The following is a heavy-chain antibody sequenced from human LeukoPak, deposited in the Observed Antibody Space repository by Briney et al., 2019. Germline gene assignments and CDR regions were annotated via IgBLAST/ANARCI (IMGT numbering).Heavy chain of an antibody. D-gene: IGHD6-13*01. CDR1: GYSFTSYW. CDR2: IYPGDSDT. CDR3: ASPGGDSSSWLRPYNPNAFDI. J-gene: IGHJ3*02. Sequence: NRGESLKISCKGSGYSFTSYWIGWVRQMPGKGLEWMGIIYPGDSDTRYSPSFQGQVTISADKSISTAYLQWSSLKASDTAMYYCASPGGDSSSWLRPYNPNAFDIWGQGTMVTVSS. V-gene: IGHV5-51*01.